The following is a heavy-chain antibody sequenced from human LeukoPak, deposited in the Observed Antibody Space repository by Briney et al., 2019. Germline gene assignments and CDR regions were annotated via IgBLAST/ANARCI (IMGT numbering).Heavy chain of an antibody. J-gene: IGHJ3*02. D-gene: IGHD1-26*01. V-gene: IGHV1-2*02. CDR2: INPKSGGT. Sequence: ASVKVSCKSSGYTFTDYYMHWVRQAPGQGLEWMGWINPKSGGTNYAQNFQGRVTMTRNTSISTAYMELSRLRSDDTAVYYCAKDLQWELPRGDALDIWGQGTMVTVSS. CDR1: GYTFTDYY. CDR3: AKDLQWELPRGDALDI.